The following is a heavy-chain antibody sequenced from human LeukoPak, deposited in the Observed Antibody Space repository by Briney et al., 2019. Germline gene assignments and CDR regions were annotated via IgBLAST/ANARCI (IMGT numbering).Heavy chain of an antibody. CDR3: ARAVGRPAIWDY. CDR2: FYSGGTT. D-gene: IGHD1-26*01. CDR1: GFPFDDYA. J-gene: IGHJ4*02. Sequence: GGSLRLSCAASGFPFDDYAMHWVRQRPGKGLEWVSAFYSGGTTYYADSVKGRFTISSDNSKNTVYLQMNSLRAEDTAVYYCARAVGRPAIWDYWGQGTLVTVSS. V-gene: IGHV3-53*01.